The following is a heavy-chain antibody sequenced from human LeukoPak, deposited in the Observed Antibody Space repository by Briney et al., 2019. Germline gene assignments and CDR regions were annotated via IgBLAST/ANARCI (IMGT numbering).Heavy chain of an antibody. Sequence: WGSLTLSCTASGFTFTHYAMNWIRQAPGKGLEWVSTISPSGGDTYYADSVKGRFTISKDIYKNTLYLQMNSVRAEDTAVYYCARKAYNWGAFDIWGKGTIVTVSS. CDR1: GFTFTHYA. D-gene: IGHD5-24*01. V-gene: IGHV3-23*01. CDR3: ARKAYNWGAFDI. J-gene: IGHJ3*02. CDR2: ISPSGGDT.